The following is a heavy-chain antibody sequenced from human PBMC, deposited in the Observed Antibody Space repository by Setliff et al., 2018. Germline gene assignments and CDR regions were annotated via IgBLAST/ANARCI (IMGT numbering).Heavy chain of an antibody. CDR3: AEDTYYYDSSGYYVFDY. D-gene: IGHD3-22*01. CDR1: GFTFSGYG. V-gene: IGHV3-30*02. Sequence: PGESLKISCAASGFTFSGYGIHWVRQAPGKGLEWVAFIRPDGSNKYYADFVKGRFTISRDNSKNTLYLQMNSLRVEDTAVYYCAEDTYYYDSSGYYVFDYWGQGTLVTVSS. CDR2: IRPDGSNK. J-gene: IGHJ4*02.